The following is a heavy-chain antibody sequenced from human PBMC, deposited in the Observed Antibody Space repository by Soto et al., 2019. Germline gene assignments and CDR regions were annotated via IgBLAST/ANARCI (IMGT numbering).Heavy chain of an antibody. J-gene: IGHJ5*02. CDR3: ARDFGSSSGWFDP. CDR2: MNPSSGNT. CDR1: GYTFTSYD. Sequence: QVQLVQSGAEVKKPGASVKVSCKASGYTFTSYDLNWVRQATGQGLEWMGWMNPSSGNTGFAQKFQGRVTMTRNTSISTAYMELSSLRSEDTAMYYCARDFGSSSGWFDPWGQGTLVTVSS. D-gene: IGHD6-6*01. V-gene: IGHV1-8*01.